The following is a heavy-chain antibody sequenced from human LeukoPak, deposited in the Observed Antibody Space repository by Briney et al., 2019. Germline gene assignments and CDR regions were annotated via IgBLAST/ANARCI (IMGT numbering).Heavy chain of an antibody. CDR2: IYYSGST. CDR1: GGSISSDGYY. V-gene: IGHV4-61*08. D-gene: IGHD2-21*02. CDR3: ARLPSVHCGGDCPNHFDY. Sequence: SETLSLTCTVSGGSISSDGYYWSWIRQPPGKGLEWIGYIYYSGSTNYNPSLKSRVTISVDTSKNQFSLKLSSVTAADTAVYYCARLPSVHCGGDCPNHFDYWGQGTLVTVSS. J-gene: IGHJ4*02.